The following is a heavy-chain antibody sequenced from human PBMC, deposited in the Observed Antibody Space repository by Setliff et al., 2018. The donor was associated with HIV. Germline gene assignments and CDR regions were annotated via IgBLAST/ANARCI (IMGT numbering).Heavy chain of an antibody. CDR1: GFTFSRYA. V-gene: IGHV3-23*01. D-gene: IGHD3-22*01. CDR3: AKVGDSSGYHDAFDI. J-gene: IGHJ3*02. Sequence: GGSLRLSCAASGFTFSRYAMTWVRQAPGKGLEWLSVISGSSESTHYADSVKGRFTISRDNSNNTLLLQMDSLRAEDTAMYYCAKVGDSSGYHDAFDIWGQGTMVTVSS. CDR2: ISGSSEST.